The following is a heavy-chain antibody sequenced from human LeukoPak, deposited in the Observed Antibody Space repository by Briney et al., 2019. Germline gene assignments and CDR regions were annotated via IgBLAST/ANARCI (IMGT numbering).Heavy chain of an antibody. V-gene: IGHV3-30*02. D-gene: IGHD2-2*01. J-gene: IGHJ4*02. CDR3: AKDLVVVPRVLDY. CDR1: GFTSSSYG. Sequence: PGGSLRLSCAASGFTSSSYGMHWVRQAPGKGLEWVAFIRYDGSNKYYADSVKGRFTISRDNSKNTLYLQMNSLRAEDTAVYYCAKDLVVVPRVLDYWGQGTLVTVSS. CDR2: IRYDGSNK.